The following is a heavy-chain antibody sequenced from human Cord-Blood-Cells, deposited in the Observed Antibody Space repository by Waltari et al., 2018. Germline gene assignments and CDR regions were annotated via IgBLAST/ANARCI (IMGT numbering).Heavy chain of an antibody. CDR1: GGSFSGYY. CDR3: ARGIPGDPHTNRYFDL. V-gene: IGHV4-34*01. D-gene: IGHD7-27*01. J-gene: IGHJ2*01. CDR2: INQSGST. Sequence: QVQLQQWGAGLLKPSETLSLTCAVYGGSFSGYYWSWIRQPPGKGLEWIGEINQSGSTNYNPSLKSRVTISVDTSKNQFSLKLSSVTAADTAVYYCARGIPGDPHTNRYFDLWGRGTLVTVSS.